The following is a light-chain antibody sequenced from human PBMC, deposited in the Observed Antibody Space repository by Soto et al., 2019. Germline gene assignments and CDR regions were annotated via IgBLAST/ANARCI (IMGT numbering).Light chain of an antibody. CDR1: QRIGSW. J-gene: IGKJ1*01. CDR2: DAS. CDR3: QHYYTYPYM. Sequence: TPSTLSASLGDRVSITCRASQRIGSWLTWYQQKPGKVPKLLIYDASHLTSGVPSRFSGSGSGTEFTLSISSLQPDDFATYYCQHYYTYPYMFGQGTKVDIK. V-gene: IGKV1-5*01.